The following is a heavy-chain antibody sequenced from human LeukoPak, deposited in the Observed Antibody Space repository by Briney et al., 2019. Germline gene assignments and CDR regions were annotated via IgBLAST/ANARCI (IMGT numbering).Heavy chain of an antibody. CDR2: IHTSGNT. D-gene: IGHD6-19*01. V-gene: IGHV4-61*02. Sequence: PSETLSLTCTVSGVSISSGSYYWSWIRQPAGKGLEWIGRIHTSGNTNYNPSLKSRVTISIDTSKNQFSLKLSSVTASDTAVYYCARKNVGYRSGQLDYWGQGTLVTVSS. CDR1: GVSISSGSYY. J-gene: IGHJ4*02. CDR3: ARKNVGYRSGQLDY.